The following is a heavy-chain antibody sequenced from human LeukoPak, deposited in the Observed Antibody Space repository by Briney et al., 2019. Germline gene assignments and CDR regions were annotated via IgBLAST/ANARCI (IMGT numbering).Heavy chain of an antibody. J-gene: IGHJ6*03. CDR2: IYHSGST. CDR1: GGSISSGDYY. CDR3: ARERYSYGQEGYYYYYMDV. Sequence: KPSETLSLTCTVSGGSISSGDYYWSWIRQPPGEGLEWIGYIYHSGSTYYNPSLKSRVTISLDRSKNQFSLKVSSVTAADTAVYYCARERYSYGQEGYYYYYMDVWGKGTTVTVSS. V-gene: IGHV4-30-2*01. D-gene: IGHD5-18*01.